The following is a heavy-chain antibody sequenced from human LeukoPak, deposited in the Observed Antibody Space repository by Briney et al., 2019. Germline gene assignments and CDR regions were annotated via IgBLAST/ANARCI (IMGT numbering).Heavy chain of an antibody. CDR3: ARTSRRIAAAGDFDY. Sequence: SVKVSCKASGGTFSSYAISWVRQASGQGLEWMGGIIPIFGTANYAQKFQGRVTITADESTSTAYMELSSLRSEDTAVYYCARTSRRIAAAGDFDYWGQGTLVTVSS. J-gene: IGHJ4*02. CDR1: GGTFSSYA. V-gene: IGHV1-69*13. D-gene: IGHD6-13*01. CDR2: IIPIFGTA.